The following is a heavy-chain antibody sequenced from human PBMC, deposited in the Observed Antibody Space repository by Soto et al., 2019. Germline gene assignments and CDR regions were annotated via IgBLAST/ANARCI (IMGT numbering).Heavy chain of an antibody. CDR2: IYYSRST. CDR1: GGSVSSGSYY. CDR3: ARGRGYSSSWSLTNYYYYRMDV. J-gene: IGHJ6*02. Sequence: SETLSLTCTVSGGSVSSGSYYWSGIRQPPGEGLGWSGYIYYSRSTNYNPSLKSRVTISVDTSKNQFSLKLSSVTAADTAVYYCARGRGYSSSWSLTNYYYYRMDVWGQGTTVTVSS. V-gene: IGHV4-61*01. D-gene: IGHD6-13*01.